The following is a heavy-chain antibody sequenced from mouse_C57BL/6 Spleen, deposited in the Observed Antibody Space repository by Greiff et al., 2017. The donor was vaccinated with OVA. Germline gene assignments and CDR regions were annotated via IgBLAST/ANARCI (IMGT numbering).Heavy chain of an antibody. D-gene: IGHD2-12*01. CDR2: ISYDGSN. CDR1: GYSITSGYY. J-gene: IGHJ2*01. Sequence: VQLQQSGPGLVKPSQSLSLTCSVTGYSITSGYYWNWIRQFPGNKLEWMGYISYDGSNNYNPSLKNRISITRDTSKNQFFLKLNSVTTEDTATYYCARDYSGFDYWGQGTTLTVSS. V-gene: IGHV3-6*01. CDR3: ARDYSGFDY.